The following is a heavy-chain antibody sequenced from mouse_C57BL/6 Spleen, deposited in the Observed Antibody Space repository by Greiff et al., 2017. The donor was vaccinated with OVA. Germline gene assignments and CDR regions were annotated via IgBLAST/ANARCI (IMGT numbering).Heavy chain of an antibody. CDR3: ARSYYGNYPFDY. CDR2: INPSNGGT. J-gene: IGHJ2*01. D-gene: IGHD2-10*01. Sequence: QVQLQQPGTELVKPGASVKLSCKASGYTFTSYWMHWVKQRPGQGLEWIGNINPSNGGTNYNEKFKSKATLTVDKSSSTASMQLSSLTSEASAVYYCARSYYGNYPFDYWGQGTTLTVSS. V-gene: IGHV1-53*01. CDR1: GYTFTSYW.